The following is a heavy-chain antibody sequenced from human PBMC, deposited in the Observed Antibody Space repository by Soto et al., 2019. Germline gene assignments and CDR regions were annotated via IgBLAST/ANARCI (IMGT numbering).Heavy chain of an antibody. CDR2: ISAYNGNT. CDR3: ARIRDGYNRRDAFDI. J-gene: IGHJ3*02. V-gene: IGHV1-18*01. CDR1: GYTFTSYG. D-gene: IGHD5-12*01. Sequence: AASVKVSCKASGYTFTSYGISWVRQAPGQGLEWMGWISAYNGNTNYAQTLQGRVTMTTDTSTSTAYMELRSLGSDDTAVYYCARIRDGYNRRDAFDIWGQGTMVTVSS.